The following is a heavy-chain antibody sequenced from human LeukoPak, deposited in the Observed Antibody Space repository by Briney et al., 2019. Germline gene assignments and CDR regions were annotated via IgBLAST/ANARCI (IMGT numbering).Heavy chain of an antibody. CDR1: GYTFTSYG. CDR2: ISAYNGNT. J-gene: IGHJ4*02. V-gene: IGHV1-18*01. Sequence: GASVKVSCKASGYTFTSYGISGVGQARGQGGEWMGWISAYNGNTNYSQKLQGRVTMTTDTSTSTAYMELRSLRSDDTAVYYCASSYSGSYYYFDYWGQGTLVTVSS. CDR3: ASSYSGSYYYFDY. D-gene: IGHD1-26*01.